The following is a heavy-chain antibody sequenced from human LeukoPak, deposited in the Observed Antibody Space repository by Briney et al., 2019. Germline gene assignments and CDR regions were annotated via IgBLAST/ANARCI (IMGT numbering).Heavy chain of an antibody. J-gene: IGHJ4*02. CDR2: INYSGST. V-gene: IGHV4-59*01. D-gene: IGHD6-19*01. CDR3: AREGPNHSSGSMSY. CDR1: GGSISGYY. Sequence: SETLSLTCTVSGGSISGYYWSWVRQPPGKGLEWIGYINYSGSTNNNPSLKSRVTISVDTSKNQVSLKLSSVTAADTAVYYCAREGPNHSSGSMSYWGQGTLVTVSS.